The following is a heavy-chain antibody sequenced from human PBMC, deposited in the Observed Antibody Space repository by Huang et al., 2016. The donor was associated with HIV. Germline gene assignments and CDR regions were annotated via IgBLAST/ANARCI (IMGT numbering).Heavy chain of an antibody. CDR2: VHPSGRV. V-gene: IGHV4-34*02. CDR1: GDSFLGNY. CDR3: ARRIPWLDY. J-gene: IGHJ4*02. Sequence: QVRLQQWGAGLLKPSETLSLTCALYGDSFLGNYGTWIRQSPGRGIEWIGEVHPSGRVTYDPSLESRVTISMDTSKNQFSLRLTSMTSADTAVYYCARRIPWLDYWGQGTVVTVSS. D-gene: IGHD2-2*02.